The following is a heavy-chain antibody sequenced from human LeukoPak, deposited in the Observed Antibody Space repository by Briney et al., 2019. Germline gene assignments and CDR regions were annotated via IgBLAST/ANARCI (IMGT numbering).Heavy chain of an antibody. Sequence: SETLSLTCTVSGDSITSTNSYWGWIRQPPGKRLEWIGSIYYSGSSYYNPSLQSRVTISVDTSKNQFSLKLSSVTAADTAVYYCARGWELLGDFDYWGQGTLVTVSS. CDR2: IYYSGSS. J-gene: IGHJ4*02. CDR3: ARGWELLGDFDY. D-gene: IGHD1-26*01. CDR1: GDSITSTNSY. V-gene: IGHV4-39*02.